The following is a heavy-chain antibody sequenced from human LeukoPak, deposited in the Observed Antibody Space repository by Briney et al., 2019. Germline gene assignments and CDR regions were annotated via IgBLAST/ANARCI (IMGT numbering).Heavy chain of an antibody. Sequence: GGSLRLSCGASGFIFRNYAMSWVRQARGEGLEWVSGISDNGGGRYYADSVKDRFTISRDNSKNMLYLQMNSLRAEDTAVYYCAKESGALGAPLYDYWGRGILVTASS. CDR3: AKESGALGAPLYDY. J-gene: IGHJ4*02. CDR2: ISDNGGGR. V-gene: IGHV3-23*01. D-gene: IGHD4/OR15-4a*01. CDR1: GFIFRNYA.